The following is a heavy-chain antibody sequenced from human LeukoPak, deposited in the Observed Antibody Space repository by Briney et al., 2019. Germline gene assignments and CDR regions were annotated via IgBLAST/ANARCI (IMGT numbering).Heavy chain of an antibody. D-gene: IGHD5-24*01. J-gene: IGHJ4*02. CDR1: GLTFSSYS. CDR2: ISSSSSYI. Sequence: GGSLRLSCAASGLTFSSYSMNWVRQAPGKGLEWVSSISSSSSYIYYADSVKGRFTISRDNAKNSLYLQMNSLRAEDTAVYYCARVGRDGYNCDYWGQGTLVTVSS. V-gene: IGHV3-21*01. CDR3: ARVGRDGYNCDY.